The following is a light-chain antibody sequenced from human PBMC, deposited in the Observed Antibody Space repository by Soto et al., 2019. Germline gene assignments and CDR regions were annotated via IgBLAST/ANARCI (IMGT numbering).Light chain of an antibody. V-gene: IGLV2-14*01. CDR2: EVS. Sequence: QSFLTQPASVSGSPGRAITISCTGTSSDVGGYNYVSWYQQHPGKAPKLIIYEVSHRPSGASNHFSGYKSGNTASLTISGLQAEDEADYYCSSYTSTSTPCVFGTGTKVTVL. J-gene: IGLJ1*01. CDR1: SSDVGGYNY. CDR3: SSYTSTSTPCV.